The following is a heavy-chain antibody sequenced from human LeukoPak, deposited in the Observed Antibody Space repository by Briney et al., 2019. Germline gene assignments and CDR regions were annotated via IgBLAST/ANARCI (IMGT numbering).Heavy chain of an antibody. D-gene: IGHD3-16*02. V-gene: IGHV3-74*01. Sequence: RGSLRLSCAASGFTFINYVMSWVCQAPGKGLVWVSRIKSEGSSTNYAHSVKGRFTISRDNAKNTLYLQMNSLRAEDTAVYYCARDAPPVVWGQGDLDPVSS. J-gene: IGHJ4*02. CDR3: ARDAPPVV. CDR1: GFTFINYV. CDR2: IKSEGSST.